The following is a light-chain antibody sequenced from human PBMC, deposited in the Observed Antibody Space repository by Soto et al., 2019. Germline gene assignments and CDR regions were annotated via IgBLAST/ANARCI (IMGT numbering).Light chain of an antibody. V-gene: IGKV3-15*01. CDR3: QQYNNWPPWT. J-gene: IGKJ1*01. CDR1: QSVSSN. Sequence: EIVMTQSPATLSVPTWETATLSLMVSQSVSSNLAWYQQKPGQAPRLLIFCASTRATGIPARFSGSGSGTEFTLTISSLQSEDFAVYYCQQYNNWPPWTFGQGTKV. CDR2: CAS.